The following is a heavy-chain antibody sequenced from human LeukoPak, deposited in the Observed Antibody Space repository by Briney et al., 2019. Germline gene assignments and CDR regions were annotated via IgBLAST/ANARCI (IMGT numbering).Heavy chain of an antibody. CDR3: AKRIQDRTAYDDAFDI. CDR1: GFTFSSYA. V-gene: IGHV3-30-3*02. J-gene: IGHJ3*02. Sequence: PGGSLRLSCAASGFTFSSYAMHWVRQAPGKGLEWVAVISYDGSNKYYADSVKGRFTISRDNSKNTLYLQMNSLRAEDTAVYYCAKRIQDRTAYDDAFDIWGQGTMVTVSS. D-gene: IGHD2/OR15-2a*01. CDR2: ISYDGSNK.